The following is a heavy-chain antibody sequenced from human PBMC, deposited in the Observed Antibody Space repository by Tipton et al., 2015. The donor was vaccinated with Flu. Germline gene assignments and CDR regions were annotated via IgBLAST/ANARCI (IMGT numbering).Heavy chain of an antibody. D-gene: IGHD3-3*01. V-gene: IGHV4-59*01. CDR1: GGSMSSYY. J-gene: IGHJ6*02. Sequence: TLSLTCTVSGGSMSSYYWSWIRQSPGKGLEWIGNIYYSGSPTYDPSLKSRVTISVGMSKNHFSLKLNSVTAADTAVYYCARSMVGIFGVVEGCHGMDVGGQGTTVSVSS. CDR2: IYYSGSP. CDR3: ARSMVGIFGVVEGCHGMDV.